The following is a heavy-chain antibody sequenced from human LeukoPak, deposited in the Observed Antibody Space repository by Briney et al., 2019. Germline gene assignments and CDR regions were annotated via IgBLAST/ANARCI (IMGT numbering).Heavy chain of an antibody. Sequence: PGGSLRLSCAASGFTFSNAWMSWVRQAPGKGLEWVGRIKSKTDGGTTDYAAPVKGRFTISRDDSKNTLYLQMNSLKTEDTAVYYCTTLGYCSSTSCSRRYYFDYWGQGTLVTVSS. V-gene: IGHV3-15*01. J-gene: IGHJ4*02. CDR1: GFTFSNAW. D-gene: IGHD2-2*01. CDR2: IKSKTDGGTT. CDR3: TTLGYCSSTSCSRRYYFDY.